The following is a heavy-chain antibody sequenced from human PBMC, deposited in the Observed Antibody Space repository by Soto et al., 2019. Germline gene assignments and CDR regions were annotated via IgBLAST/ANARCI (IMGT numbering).Heavy chain of an antibody. CDR1: GGSISSGGYY. CDR2: IYYSGST. CDR3: ASSYCSGGSCYGVNWFDP. D-gene: IGHD2-15*01. Sequence: QVQLQESGPGLVKPSQTLSLTCTVSGGSISSGGYYWSWIRQHPGKGLEWIGYIYYSGSTYYNPSSKSRVTISVDTSKNQFSLKLSSVTAADTAVYYCASSYCSGGSCYGVNWFDPWGQGTLVTVSS. J-gene: IGHJ5*02. V-gene: IGHV4-31*03.